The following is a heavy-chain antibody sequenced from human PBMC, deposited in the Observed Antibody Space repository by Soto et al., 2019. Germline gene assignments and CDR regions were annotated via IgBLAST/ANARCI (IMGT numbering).Heavy chain of an antibody. D-gene: IGHD2-21*02. CDR2: ISAYNGNT. V-gene: IGHV1-18*04. CDR3: ARDRVYATVVTGGELLFDY. J-gene: IGHJ4*02. CDR1: GYTFTSYG. Sequence: QVQLVQSGAEVKKPGASVKVSCKASGYTFTSYGIRWVRQAPGQGLEWMGWISAYNGNTNYAQKLQGRVTMTTDTSTSTAYMELRSLRSDDTAVYYCARDRVYATVVTGGELLFDYWGQGTLVTVSS.